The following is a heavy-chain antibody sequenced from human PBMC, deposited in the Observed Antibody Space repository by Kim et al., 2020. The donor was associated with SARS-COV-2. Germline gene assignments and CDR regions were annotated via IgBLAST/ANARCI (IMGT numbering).Heavy chain of an antibody. CDR1: GFTFSTYW. Sequence: GGSLRLSCVASGFTFSTYWMYWVRQAPGKGPVWVSFINSDGSSTSHAESVKGRFSISRDNANNMLYLQMNSLRAEDTAVYYCARPRDGTGDFEYWGQGTLVTVSS. D-gene: IGHD3-16*01. J-gene: IGHJ4*02. CDR3: ARPRDGTGDFEY. CDR2: INSDGSST. V-gene: IGHV3-74*01.